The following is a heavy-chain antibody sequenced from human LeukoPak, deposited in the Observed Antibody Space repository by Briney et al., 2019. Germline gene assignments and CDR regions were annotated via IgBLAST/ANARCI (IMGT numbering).Heavy chain of an antibody. CDR2: IYYSGNT. CDR3: GRVAVAGKDY. Sequence: SETLSLTCTVSGGSISSGGYYWSWIRQPPGKRLEWIGYIYYSGNTYYNPSLKRRVTISVHVSKNQFSLKLSSVTASDTAGYYCGRVAVAGKDYWGQGTLVTVSS. CDR1: GGSISSGGYY. V-gene: IGHV4-31*03. J-gene: IGHJ4*02. D-gene: IGHD6-19*01.